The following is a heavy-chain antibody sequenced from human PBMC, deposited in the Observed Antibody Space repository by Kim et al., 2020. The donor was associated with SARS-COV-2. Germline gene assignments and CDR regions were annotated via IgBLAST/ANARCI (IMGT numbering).Heavy chain of an antibody. D-gene: IGHD5-18*01. J-gene: IGHJ4*02. CDR3: ARGAYSYGRTVPFDS. CDR1: GGSISSGGYY. CDR2: IYYSGST. V-gene: IGHV4-31*03. Sequence: SETLSLTCTVSGGSISSGGYYWSWIRQHPGKGLEWIGYIYYSGSTYYNPSLKSRVTISVDTSKNQFSLKLSSVTAADTAVYYCARGAYSYGRTVPFDSWGQGTLVTVSS.